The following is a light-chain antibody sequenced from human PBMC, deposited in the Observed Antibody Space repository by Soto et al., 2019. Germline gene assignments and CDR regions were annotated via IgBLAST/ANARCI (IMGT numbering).Light chain of an antibody. V-gene: IGLV1-40*01. CDR2: GNS. Sequence: QSVLTQPPSVSGAPGQRVTISCTGSSSNIGAGYDVHWYQQLPGTAPKLLIYGNSNRPSGVPDRFSGSKSGTSASLAITGLQAADEADYSCQSYDSSLRGWVFGGGTTVTVL. CDR1: SSNIGAGYD. J-gene: IGLJ3*02. CDR3: QSYDSSLRGWV.